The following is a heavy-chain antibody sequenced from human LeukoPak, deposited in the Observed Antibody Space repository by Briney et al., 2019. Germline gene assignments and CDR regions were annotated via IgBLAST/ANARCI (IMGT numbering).Heavy chain of an antibody. CDR2: INARGDT. Sequence: PSETLSLTRAVYGGSFSGYYWSWIRQPPGKGLEWIGEINARGDTNFNPSLKSRVTISVDTSKSQFSLRLTSMIAADTAVYYCARGQVPAARGYNWFDPWGQGTLVTVSS. J-gene: IGHJ5*02. CDR3: ARGQVPAARGYNWFDP. CDR1: GGSFSGYY. V-gene: IGHV4-34*01. D-gene: IGHD2-2*01.